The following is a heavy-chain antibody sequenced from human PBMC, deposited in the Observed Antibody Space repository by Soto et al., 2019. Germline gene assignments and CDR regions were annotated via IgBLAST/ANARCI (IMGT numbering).Heavy chain of an antibody. CDR3: ARDGFPGIAAAGENWFDP. D-gene: IGHD6-13*01. CDR2: IIPIFGTA. CDR1: GGTFSSYA. J-gene: IGHJ5*02. Sequence: ASVKVSCKASGGTFSSYAISWVRQAPGQGLEWMGGIIPIFGTANYAQKFQGRVTITADESTSTAYMELSSLRSEDTAVYYCARDGFPGIAAAGENWFDPWGQGTLVTVSS. V-gene: IGHV1-69*13.